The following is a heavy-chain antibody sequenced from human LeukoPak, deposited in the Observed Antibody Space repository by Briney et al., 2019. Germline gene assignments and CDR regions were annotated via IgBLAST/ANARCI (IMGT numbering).Heavy chain of an antibody. J-gene: IGHJ5*02. CDR1: GFTFSSYG. CDR2: ISYDGSNK. D-gene: IGHD1-26*01. Sequence: QPGGSLRLSCAASGFTFSSYGMHWVRQAPGKGLEWVAVISYDGSNKYYADSVKGRFTISGDNSKNTLYLQMNSLRAEDTAVYYCAKDLGGSFFDPWGQGTLVTVSS. CDR3: AKDLGGSFFDP. V-gene: IGHV3-30*18.